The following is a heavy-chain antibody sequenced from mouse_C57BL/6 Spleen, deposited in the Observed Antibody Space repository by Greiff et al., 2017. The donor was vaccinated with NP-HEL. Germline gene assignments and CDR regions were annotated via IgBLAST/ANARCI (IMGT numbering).Heavy chain of an antibody. D-gene: IGHD3-3*01. V-gene: IGHV1-15*01. CDR3: TRGPGRPVPYYFDY. CDR2: IDPETGGT. Sequence: QVQLQQSGAELVRPGASVTLSCKASGYTFTDYEMHWVKQTPVHGLEWIGAIDPETGGTAYNQKFKGKAILTADKSSSTAYMELRSLTSEDSAVYYCTRGPGRPVPYYFDYWGQGTTLTVSS. CDR1: GYTFTDYE. J-gene: IGHJ2*01.